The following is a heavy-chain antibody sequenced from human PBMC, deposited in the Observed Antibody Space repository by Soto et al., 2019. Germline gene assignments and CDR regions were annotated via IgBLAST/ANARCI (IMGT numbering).Heavy chain of an antibody. J-gene: IGHJ5*02. CDR2: IYYSGST. CDR1: GGSINSYY. CDR3: GSPKIAFYNWFDP. V-gene: IGHV4-39*01. Sequence: PSETLSLTCTVTGGSINSYYWSWIRQPPGKGLEWIGSIYYSGSTYYNPSLKSRVTISVDTSKNQFSLKLSSVTAADTAVYYCGSPKIAFYNWFDPWGQGTLVTVSS. D-gene: IGHD3-3*02.